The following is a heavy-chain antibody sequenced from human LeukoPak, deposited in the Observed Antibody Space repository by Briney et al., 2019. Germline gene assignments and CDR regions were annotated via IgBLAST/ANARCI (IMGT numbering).Heavy chain of an antibody. J-gene: IGHJ4*02. CDR3: ARDYSSGYYSGYFDY. V-gene: IGHV3-33*01. D-gene: IGHD3-22*01. CDR2: IWYDGSNK. Sequence: AGGSLRLSCAASGFTFSSYGMHWVRQAPGKGLEWVAVIWYDGSNKYYADSVKGRFTISRDNSKNTLYLQMNSLRAEDTAVYYCARDYSSGYYSGYFDYWGQGTLVTVSS. CDR1: GFTFSSYG.